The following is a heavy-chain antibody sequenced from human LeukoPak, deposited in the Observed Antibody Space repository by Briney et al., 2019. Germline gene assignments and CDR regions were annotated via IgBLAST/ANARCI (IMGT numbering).Heavy chain of an antibody. Sequence: GGSLRLSCAASGFIFNHHAMHWVRQAPGKELEWVAVIWSDKSNRFYADSVRGRFTISRDDSRKTVYLQMERMTAEDTAIYYCAKDAQRGFDYSNSLEYWGQGALVTVAS. V-gene: IGHV3-33*06. D-gene: IGHD4-11*01. CDR2: IWSDKSNR. CDR3: AKDAQRGFDYSNSLEY. J-gene: IGHJ4*02. CDR1: GFIFNHHA.